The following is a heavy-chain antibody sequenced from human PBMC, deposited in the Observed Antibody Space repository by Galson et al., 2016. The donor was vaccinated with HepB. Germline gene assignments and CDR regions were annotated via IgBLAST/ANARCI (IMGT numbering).Heavy chain of an antibody. D-gene: IGHD3-3*02. CDR2: TCYRSTWHR. V-gene: IGHV6-1*01. J-gene: IGHJ4*02. CDR1: GDSVSSTDGVA. Sequence: CAISGDSVSSTDGVAWNWIRQSPSRGLEWLGRTCYRSTWHRDYAMSVKGRMTVNPDTTRNQLSLQLNSVTPEDTGVYYCARGKHSAFDFWGQGILVTVSS. CDR3: ARGKHSAFDF.